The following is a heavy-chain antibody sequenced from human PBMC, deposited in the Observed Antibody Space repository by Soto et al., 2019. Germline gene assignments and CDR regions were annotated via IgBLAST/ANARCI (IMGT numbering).Heavy chain of an antibody. Sequence: SETLSLTCTVSGGSISSYYGSWIRQPPGKGLEWIGYIYYSGSTNYNPSLKSRVTISVDTSKNQFSLKLSSVTAADTAVYYCGREGGDGDYLDWFDPWGQGTLVTVSS. CDR2: IYYSGST. J-gene: IGHJ5*02. CDR1: GGSISSYY. V-gene: IGHV4-59*01. D-gene: IGHD4-17*01. CDR3: GREGGDGDYLDWFDP.